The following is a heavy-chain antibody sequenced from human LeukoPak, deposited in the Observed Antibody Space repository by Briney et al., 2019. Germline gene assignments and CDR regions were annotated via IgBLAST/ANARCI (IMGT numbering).Heavy chain of an antibody. Sequence: ASVKVSCKASGYTFTGYYMHWVRQAPGQGLEWMGWINPNSGGTNYAQKFQGRVTMTRDTSISTAYMELSRLRSDDTAVYYCARVVDYYDSTPVGAFDIWGQGTMVTVSS. J-gene: IGHJ3*02. D-gene: IGHD3-22*01. CDR3: ARVVDYYDSTPVGAFDI. CDR2: INPNSGGT. V-gene: IGHV1-2*02. CDR1: GYTFTGYY.